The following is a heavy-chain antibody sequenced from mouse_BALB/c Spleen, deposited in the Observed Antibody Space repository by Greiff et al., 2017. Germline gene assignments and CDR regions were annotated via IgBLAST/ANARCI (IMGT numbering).Heavy chain of an antibody. J-gene: IGHJ4*01. D-gene: IGHD1-1*01. V-gene: IGHV5-17*02. Sequence: EVQLVESGGGLVQPGGSRKLSCAASGFTFSSFGMHWVRQAPEKGLEWVAYISSGSSTIYYADTVKGRFTISRDNPKNTLFLQMTSLRSEDTAMYYCARSDVRDYGYAMDYWGQGTSVTFSS. CDR2: ISSGSSTI. CDR3: ARSDVRDYGYAMDY. CDR1: GFTFSSFG.